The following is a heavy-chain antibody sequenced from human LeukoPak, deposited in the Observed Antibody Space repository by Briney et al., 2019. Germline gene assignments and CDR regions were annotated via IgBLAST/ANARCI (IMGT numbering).Heavy chain of an antibody. V-gene: IGHV3-21*01. CDR2: ISSSSSYI. D-gene: IGHD1-1*01. Sequence: GGSLRLSCAASGFTFSSYSMNWVRQAPGKGLEWVSSISSSSSYIYYADSVKGRFTISRDNAKNSLYLQTNSLRAEDTAVYYCARDPWSGPSDDAFDIWGQGTMVTVSS. CDR3: ARDPWSGPSDDAFDI. CDR1: GFTFSSYS. J-gene: IGHJ3*02.